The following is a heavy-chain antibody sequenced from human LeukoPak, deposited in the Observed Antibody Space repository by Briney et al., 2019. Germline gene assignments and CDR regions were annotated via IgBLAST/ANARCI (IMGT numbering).Heavy chain of an antibody. Sequence: SGTLSLTCAVSDDSISSTNWWSWVRQPPGKGLEWLGEISHSGSTNYNPSLKSRVTISLDKSKSQFSLKLSSVTAADTAVYYCARDPNRGGVRSFDYWGQGTLVTVSS. J-gene: IGHJ4*02. CDR2: ISHSGST. CDR3: ARDPNRGGVRSFDY. CDR1: DDSISSTNW. V-gene: IGHV4-4*02. D-gene: IGHD1-14*01.